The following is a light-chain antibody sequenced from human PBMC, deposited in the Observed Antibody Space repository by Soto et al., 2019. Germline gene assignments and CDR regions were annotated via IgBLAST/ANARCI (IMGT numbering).Light chain of an antibody. CDR1: SGSIASNY. Sequence: NFMLTQPHSVSASPGKTVTISCSRSSGSIASNYVQWYQQRPGSSPTTVIFEDAQRPSGVPDRFSGSIDSSSNSASLTISGLKTEDEADYYCQSYDSSNHWVFGGGTKLTVL. CDR3: QSYDSSNHWV. V-gene: IGLV6-57*01. J-gene: IGLJ3*02. CDR2: EDA.